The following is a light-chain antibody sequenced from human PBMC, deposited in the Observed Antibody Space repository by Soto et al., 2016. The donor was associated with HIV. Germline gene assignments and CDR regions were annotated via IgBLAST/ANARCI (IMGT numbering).Light chain of an antibody. CDR3: QVWDDTHDQVV. J-gene: IGLJ2*01. CDR1: NIGRKT. V-gene: IGLV3-21*03. CDR2: DGS. Sequence: SYVLTQPPSVSVAPGKTASVTCGGNNIGRKTVHWYQQKPGQAPVLVVYDGSDRPSGIPERFSGSNSGNTATLTINRVEAGDEADYYCQVWDDTHDQVVFGGGTKLTVL.